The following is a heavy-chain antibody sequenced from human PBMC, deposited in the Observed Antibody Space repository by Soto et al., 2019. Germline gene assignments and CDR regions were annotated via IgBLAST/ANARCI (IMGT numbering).Heavy chain of an antibody. V-gene: IGHV4-34*01. CDR1: GGSFSGYY. CDR2: INHSGST. Sequence: QVQLQQWGAGLLKPSETLSLTCAVYGGSFSGYYWSWIRQPPGKGLEWIGEINHSGSTNYNPSLKSRVTISVDTSKNQFSLKLSSVTAADTAVYYCARGRGKFGRTGFDYWGQGTLVTVSS. J-gene: IGHJ4*02. CDR3: ARGRGKFGRTGFDY. D-gene: IGHD3-10*01.